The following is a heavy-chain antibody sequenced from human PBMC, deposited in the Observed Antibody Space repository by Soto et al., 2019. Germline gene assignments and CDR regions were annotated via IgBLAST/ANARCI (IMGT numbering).Heavy chain of an antibody. CDR2: ISAYNGNT. D-gene: IGHD3-16*02. CDR1: GYTFTSYG. CDR3: ARAQYRPNSSLRY. J-gene: IGHJ4*02. V-gene: IGHV1-18*01. Sequence: QVQLVQSGAEVKKPGASVKVSCKASGYTFTSYGISWVRQAPGQGLEWMGWISAYNGNTDYAQKLQGRVTMTTDTXTSTAYMERRSLRSDDTAVYYCARAQYRPNSSLRYWGQGTLVTVSS.